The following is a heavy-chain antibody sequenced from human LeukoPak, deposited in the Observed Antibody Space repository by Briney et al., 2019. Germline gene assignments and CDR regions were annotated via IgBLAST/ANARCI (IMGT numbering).Heavy chain of an antibody. CDR2: IYYSGST. V-gene: IGHV4-61*01. D-gene: IGHD5-18*01. CDR3: AREREERGYSYGYNY. CDR1: GGSVSGGSYY. Sequence: SETLSLTCTVSGGSVSGGSYYWSWIRQPPGKGLEWIGYIYYSGSTNYSPSLKSRVTISVDTSKNQFSLKLSSVTAADTAVYYCAREREERGYSYGYNYWGQGTLVTVSS. J-gene: IGHJ4*02.